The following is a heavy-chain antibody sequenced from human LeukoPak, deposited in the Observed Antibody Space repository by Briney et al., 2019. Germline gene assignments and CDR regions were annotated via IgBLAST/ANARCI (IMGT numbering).Heavy chain of an antibody. Sequence: GGSVRLSCAASGFTFSSYGMHWVRQAPGKGLEWVAFIRDDGSNKYYADSVKCRFTISRDNSKNTLYLQMNSLRAEDTAVYYCSKDAWIQLWLPGHFDYWGQGTLVTVSS. CDR2: IRDDGSNK. CDR1: GFTFSSYG. D-gene: IGHD5-18*01. J-gene: IGHJ4*02. CDR3: SKDAWIQLWLPGHFDY. V-gene: IGHV3-30*02.